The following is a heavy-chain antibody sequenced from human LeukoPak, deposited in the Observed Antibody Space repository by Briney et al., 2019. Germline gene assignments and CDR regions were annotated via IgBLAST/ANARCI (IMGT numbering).Heavy chain of an antibody. Sequence: LPGGSLRLSCTASGFTFGDYAMSWFRQAPGKGLEWVSVIYSGGSTYYADSVKGRFTISRDNSKNTLYLQMNSLRAEDTAVYYCARWTLWAAIDVWGQGTLVTVSS. CDR3: ARWTLWAAIDV. V-gene: IGHV3-53*01. J-gene: IGHJ4*02. CDR2: IYSGGST. CDR1: GFTFGDYA. D-gene: IGHD2-2*01.